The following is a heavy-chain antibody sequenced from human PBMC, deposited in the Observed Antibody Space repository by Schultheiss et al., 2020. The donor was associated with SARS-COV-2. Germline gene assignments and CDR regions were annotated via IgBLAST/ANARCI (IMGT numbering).Heavy chain of an antibody. CDR3: AKALTVGIVVVPRWGMDV. CDR2: ITNSGGRT. CDR1: GFTFDVYD. V-gene: IGHV3-23*01. Sequence: GGSLRLSCEASGFTFDVYDMSWVRQAPGKGLEWVAGITNSGGRTYYAGSVRGRFTISRDNSKNTLYVQMNSLRAEDTAVYYCAKALTVGIVVVPRWGMDVWGQGTTVTVSS. J-gene: IGHJ6*02. D-gene: IGHD2-2*01.